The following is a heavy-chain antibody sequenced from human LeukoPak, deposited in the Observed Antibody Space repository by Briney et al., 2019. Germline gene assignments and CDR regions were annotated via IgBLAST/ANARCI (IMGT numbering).Heavy chain of an antibody. CDR2: IWYDGSNK. D-gene: IGHD2-21*02. CDR1: GFTFSSYG. J-gene: IGHJ5*02. V-gene: IGHV3-33*01. Sequence: GGSLRLSCAASGFTFSSYGMHWVRQAPGKGLEWVAVIWYDGSNKYYADSVKGRFTISRDNSKNTLYLQMNSLRAEDTAVYYCARDYCGGDCHPTTWGQGTLVTVSS. CDR3: ARDYCGGDCHPTT.